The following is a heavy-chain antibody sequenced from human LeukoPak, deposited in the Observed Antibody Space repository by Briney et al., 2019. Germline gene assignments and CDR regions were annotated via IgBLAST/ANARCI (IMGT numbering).Heavy chain of an antibody. CDR1: GFTFSSYA. J-gene: IGHJ4*02. D-gene: IGHD2-15*01. V-gene: IGHV3-30-3*01. Sequence: GRSLRLSCAASGFTFSSYAMHWVRQAPGKGLEWVAVISYDGSNKYYADSVKGRFTISRDNSKNTLYLQMNSLRAEDTAVYYCARDVMPVYCSGGSCQPGNYWGQGTLVTVSS. CDR2: ISYDGSNK. CDR3: ARDVMPVYCSGGSCQPGNY.